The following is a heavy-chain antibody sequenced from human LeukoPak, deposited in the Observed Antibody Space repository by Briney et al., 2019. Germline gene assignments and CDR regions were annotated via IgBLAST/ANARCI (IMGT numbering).Heavy chain of an antibody. V-gene: IGHV3-64*01. J-gene: IGHJ4*02. CDR3: ARQPFDY. CDR1: GFTFSSYA. Sequence: GGSLRLSCAASGFTFSSYAMHWVRQAPGKGLEYVSAISSNGGSTYYANSVKGRFTISRDNSKNTLYLQMGSLRAEDMAVYYCARQPFDYWGQGTLVTVSS. D-gene: IGHD2-2*01. CDR2: ISSNGGST.